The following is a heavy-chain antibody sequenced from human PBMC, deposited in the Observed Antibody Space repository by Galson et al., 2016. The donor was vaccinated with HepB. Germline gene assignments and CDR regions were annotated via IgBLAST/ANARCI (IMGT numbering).Heavy chain of an antibody. J-gene: IGHJ4*02. CDR3: ARDRRGGSGSDWSHDYFDY. V-gene: IGHV1-18*01. CDR1: GYTFSRYG. D-gene: IGHD6-19*01. CDR2: ISAYKGDT. Sequence: SVKVSCKASGYTFSRYGISWVRQAPGQGLEWLGWISAYKGDTNYAQSLQGRVTVTTDTSTSTAYMELRSLRSDDTAMYYCARDRRGGSGSDWSHDYFDYWGQGTLVTVSS.